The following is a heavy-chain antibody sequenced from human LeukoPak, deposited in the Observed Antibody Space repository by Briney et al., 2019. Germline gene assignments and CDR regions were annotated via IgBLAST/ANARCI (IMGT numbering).Heavy chain of an antibody. CDR3: ARDLWFGAGRVFDI. V-gene: IGHV4-34*01. D-gene: IGHD3-10*01. Sequence: SETLSLTCAVYGGSFSGYYWSWIRQPPGKGLEWIGEINHSGSTNYNPSLKSRVTISVDTSKNQFSVKLSSVTAADTAVYYCARDLWFGAGRVFDIWGQGTMVTVSS. CDR1: GGSFSGYY. CDR2: INHSGST. J-gene: IGHJ3*02.